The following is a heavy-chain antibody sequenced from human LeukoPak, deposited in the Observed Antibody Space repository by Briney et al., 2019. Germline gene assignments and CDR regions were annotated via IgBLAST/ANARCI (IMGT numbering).Heavy chain of an antibody. D-gene: IGHD6-6*01. CDR1: GLTFSSSA. Sequence: GASVKVSCKTYGLTFSSSAVQWVRQARGRRLEWIGWIVVGTGNTNYAQGFQGRVTITRDVSTSSSYMELSSLTSEDTAVYYCAADSRSSPVEDYWGQGTLVTVSS. J-gene: IGHJ4*02. V-gene: IGHV1-58*01. CDR3: AADSRSSPVEDY. CDR2: IVVGTGNT.